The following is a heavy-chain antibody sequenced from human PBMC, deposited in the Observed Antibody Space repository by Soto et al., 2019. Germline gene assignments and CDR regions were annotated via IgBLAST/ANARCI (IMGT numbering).Heavy chain of an antibody. V-gene: IGHV4-59*01. Sequence: SETLSLTCTVSGGSISSYYWSWIRQPPGKGLEWIGYIYYSGSTNYNPSLKSRVTISVDTSKNQFSLKLSSVTAADTAVYYCARASLDYYDSSGYPTNFDYWGQGTLVTVSS. J-gene: IGHJ4*02. CDR2: IYYSGST. D-gene: IGHD3-22*01. CDR3: ARASLDYYDSSGYPTNFDY. CDR1: GGSISSYY.